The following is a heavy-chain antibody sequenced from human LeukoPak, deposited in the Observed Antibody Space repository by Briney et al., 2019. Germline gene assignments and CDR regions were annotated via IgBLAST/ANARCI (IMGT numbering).Heavy chain of an antibody. V-gene: IGHV3-7*01. D-gene: IGHD4-17*01. CDR3: AKDPNGDYIGAFDI. CDR1: GFTFSSYW. CDR2: IKQDGSEK. J-gene: IGHJ3*02. Sequence: GGSLRLSCAASGFTFSSYWMSWVRQAPGKGLEWVANIKQDGSEKYYVDSVKGRFTTSRDNAKNSLYLQMNSLRAEDTAVYYCAKDPNGDYIGAFDIWGQGTMVTVSS.